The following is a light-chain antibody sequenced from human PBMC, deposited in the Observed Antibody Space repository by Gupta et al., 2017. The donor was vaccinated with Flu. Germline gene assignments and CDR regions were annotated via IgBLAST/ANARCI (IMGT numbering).Light chain of an antibody. J-gene: IGKJ1*01. Sequence: DIQMTQSPSALSASVGDRLTITCRASQSIGSWLAWYQQKPGKAPKLLIYKASTLESGVSSRFSGSGSGTEFTLTISSLQPDDFATYYCQQYNSYSWTFGQGTKVEIK. CDR2: KAS. CDR3: QQYNSYSWT. V-gene: IGKV1-5*03. CDR1: QSIGSW.